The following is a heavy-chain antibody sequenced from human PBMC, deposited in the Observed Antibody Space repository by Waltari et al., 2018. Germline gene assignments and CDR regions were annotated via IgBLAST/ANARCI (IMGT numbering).Heavy chain of an antibody. CDR2: IYHSGST. V-gene: IGHV4-38-2*02. CDR3: ARETDYIIVV. D-gene: IGHD2-21*02. CDR1: GYSISSGYY. J-gene: IGHJ6*04. Sequence: QVQLQESGPGLVKPSATLSLTCTVSGYSISSGYYWGWIRQPPGKGLEWIGSIYHSGSTYYNPSLKSRVTISVDTSKNQFSLKLSSVTAADTAVYYCARETDYIIVVWGKGTTVTISS.